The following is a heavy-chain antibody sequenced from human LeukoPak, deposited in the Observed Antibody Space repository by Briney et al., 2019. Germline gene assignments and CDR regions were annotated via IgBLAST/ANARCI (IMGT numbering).Heavy chain of an antibody. CDR3: VRDGGNWDVDH. Sequence: SQTLSLTCTVSGGSISSGSYYWSWIRQPAGKGLEWIGRIYTSGSTKYNPSLKSRVTISVDTSKNQFSLKLSSVTAADTAVYFCVRDGGNWDVDHWGQGTLVTVSS. D-gene: IGHD3-16*01. CDR1: GGSISSGSYY. CDR2: IYTSGST. J-gene: IGHJ4*02. V-gene: IGHV4-61*02.